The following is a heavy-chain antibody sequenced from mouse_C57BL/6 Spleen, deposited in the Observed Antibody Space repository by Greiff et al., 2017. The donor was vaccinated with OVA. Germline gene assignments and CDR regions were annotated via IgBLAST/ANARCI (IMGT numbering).Heavy chain of an antibody. J-gene: IGHJ2*01. Sequence: QVQLQQSGAELVKPGASVKISCKASGYAFSSYWMNWVKQRPGKGLEWIGQIYPGDGDTNYNGKFKGKATLTADKSSSTAYMQLSSLTSEDSAVYFCARGGPYCPYYFDYWGQGTTLTVSS. V-gene: IGHV1-80*01. D-gene: IGHD2-10*01. CDR1: GYAFSSYW. CDR3: ARGGPYCPYYFDY. CDR2: IYPGDGDT.